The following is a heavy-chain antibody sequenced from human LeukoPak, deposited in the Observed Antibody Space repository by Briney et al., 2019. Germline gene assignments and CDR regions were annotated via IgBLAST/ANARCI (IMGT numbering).Heavy chain of an antibody. CDR3: ARGCGDYDFWGGYLYYYYGMDV. CDR2: ISAYNGNT. Sequence: GASVKVSCKASGYTFTSYGISWVRQAPGQGLEWMGWISAYNGNTNYAQKLQGRVTMTTDTSTSTAYMELRSLRSDDTAVYYCARGCGDYDFWGGYLYYYYGMDVWGQGTTVTVSS. J-gene: IGHJ6*02. CDR1: GYTFTSYG. V-gene: IGHV1-18*01. D-gene: IGHD3-3*01.